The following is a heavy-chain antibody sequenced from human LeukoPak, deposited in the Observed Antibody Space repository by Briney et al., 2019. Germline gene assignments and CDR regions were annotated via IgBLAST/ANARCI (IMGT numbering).Heavy chain of an antibody. CDR1: GDSISTHDW. Sequence: PSETLSLTCTVSGDSISTHDWWSWVRQPPGKGLEWIGEIYHSGSANYDPSLKSRVTISVDNSKNQFSLKLSSVTAADTAVYYCARGGYSSWFSIGYWGQGTLVTVSS. D-gene: IGHD5-18*01. CDR3: ARGGYSSWFSIGY. V-gene: IGHV4-4*02. CDR2: IYHSGSA. J-gene: IGHJ4*02.